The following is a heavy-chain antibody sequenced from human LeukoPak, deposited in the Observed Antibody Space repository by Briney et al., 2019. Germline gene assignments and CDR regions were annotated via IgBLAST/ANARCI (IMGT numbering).Heavy chain of an antibody. CDR3: AREGRVSGYDFDC. CDR1: GFTFSSYW. D-gene: IGHD5-12*01. V-gene: IGHV3-74*03. CDR2: INSDGSSI. J-gene: IGHJ4*02. Sequence: GGFLRLSCAASGFTFSSYWLHWVRQAPGKGLVWVSRINSDGSSITYADSVKGRFTISRDNAKNTLYLQMNSLRVEDTAVYYCAREGRVSGYDFDCWGQGTLVTVSS.